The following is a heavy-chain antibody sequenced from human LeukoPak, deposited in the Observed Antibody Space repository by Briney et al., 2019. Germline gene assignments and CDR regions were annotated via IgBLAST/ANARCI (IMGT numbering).Heavy chain of an antibody. CDR1: GGSIRSYY. Sequence: PSETLSLTCTVSGGSIRSYYWSWIRQLPGKGLEWIGYIYYSGSTNYNPSLKSRVTISVDTSKNQLSLKLSSVTAADTAVYYCARDRDSSSWYGTNDAFDIWGQGTMVTVSS. D-gene: IGHD6-13*01. V-gene: IGHV4-59*01. J-gene: IGHJ3*02. CDR2: IYYSGST. CDR3: ARDRDSSSWYGTNDAFDI.